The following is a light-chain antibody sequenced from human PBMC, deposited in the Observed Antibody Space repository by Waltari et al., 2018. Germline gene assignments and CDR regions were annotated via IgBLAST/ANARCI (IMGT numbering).Light chain of an antibody. Sequence: QSALTQPASLSGSPGQSLTISCAGTTSDIGTYNFVAWYQQLPGKVPKLIFYDVNKRPSGVSKRFSGSKSGNTASLTIAGLLAEDEADYYCASYKTSYTWVFGGGTRL. J-gene: IGLJ3*02. CDR1: TSDIGTYNF. CDR3: ASYKTSYTWV. CDR2: DVN. V-gene: IGLV2-14*03.